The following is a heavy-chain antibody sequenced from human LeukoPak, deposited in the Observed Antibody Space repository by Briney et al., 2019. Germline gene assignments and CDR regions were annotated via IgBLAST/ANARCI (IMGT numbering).Heavy chain of an antibody. CDR3: ARDGFIGSAGVFDI. Sequence: ASVNVPCKASGYTFNNFGISWVRQAPGQGLEWLGWINAYNGDTNYAQKFQGRDILSTDTSTDTAYMEMRSLRSDDTAVYFCARDGFIGSAGVFDIWGQGTMVTVSS. CDR2: INAYNGDT. J-gene: IGHJ3*02. CDR1: GYTFNNFG. D-gene: IGHD1-26*01. V-gene: IGHV1-18*01.